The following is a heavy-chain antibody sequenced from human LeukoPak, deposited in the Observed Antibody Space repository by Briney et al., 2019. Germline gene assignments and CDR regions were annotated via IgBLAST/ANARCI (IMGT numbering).Heavy chain of an antibody. CDR3: ARAIYSYGRRYDAFDI. D-gene: IGHD5-18*01. CDR1: GGSVSSGSYY. J-gene: IGHJ3*02. V-gene: IGHV4-61*01. CDR2: IYYSGST. Sequence: SETLSLTCTVSGGSVSSGSYYWSWIRQPPGKGLEWIGYIYYSGSTNYNPSLKSRVTISVDTSKNQFSLKLSSVTAADTAVYYCARAIYSYGRRYDAFDIWGQGTMVTVSS.